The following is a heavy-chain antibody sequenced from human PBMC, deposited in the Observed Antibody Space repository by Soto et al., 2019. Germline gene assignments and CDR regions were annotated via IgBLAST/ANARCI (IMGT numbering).Heavy chain of an antibody. J-gene: IGHJ4*02. CDR1: GGSFRCYY. CDR3: ARVEYTYNYRGLDY. CDR2: IDHSGST. D-gene: IGHD3-16*01. Sequence: QVQLQQWGTGLLKPSETLSLTCAVYGGSFRCYYWSWIRKPPGKGLEWIGEIDHSGSTNYNPSLKSRVTISVDTSKNQFSLKLASVTAADTAVDYCARVEYTYNYRGLDYWGQGTLVPASS. V-gene: IGHV4-34*01.